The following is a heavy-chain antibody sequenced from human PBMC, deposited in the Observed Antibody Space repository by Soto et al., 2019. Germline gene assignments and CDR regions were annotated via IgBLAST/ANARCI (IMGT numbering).Heavy chain of an antibody. J-gene: IGHJ6*02. V-gene: IGHV3-23*01. CDR1: GFTFSSCA. CDR2: IIDSGAST. Sequence: GGSLRLSCAASGFTFSSCAMGWVRQAPGKGLEWVSDIIDSGASTYYADSVKGRFTISRDNSKSTLYLQMNSLRAEDTALYYCAKERSYYYYYGVDVWGQGTTVSVSS. CDR3: AKERSYYYYYGVDV.